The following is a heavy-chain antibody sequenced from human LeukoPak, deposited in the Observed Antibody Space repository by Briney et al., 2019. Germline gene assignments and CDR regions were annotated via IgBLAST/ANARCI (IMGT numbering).Heavy chain of an antibody. Sequence: SETLSLTCAVSGYSISSGYYWGWIRPPPGKGLEWIGSLYHTGNTYYNPSLKSRLTISVDTPKNQFSLKLSSVTAADTAVYYCARGGLTDHFDYWGQGTLVTVPS. CDR2: LYHTGNT. CDR1: GYSISSGYY. D-gene: IGHD4/OR15-4a*01. J-gene: IGHJ4*02. V-gene: IGHV4-38-2*01. CDR3: ARGGLTDHFDY.